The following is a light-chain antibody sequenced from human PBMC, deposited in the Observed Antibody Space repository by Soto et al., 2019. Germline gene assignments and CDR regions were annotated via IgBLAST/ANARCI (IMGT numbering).Light chain of an antibody. J-gene: IGKJ5*01. CDR2: GAS. V-gene: IGKV4-1*01. CDR3: QHYVTSSIT. CDR1: QIVLYSYNNKNY. Sequence: DIMMTQSPDSRAVSLGERATINFKSIQIVLYSYNNKNYLAWYQQKPGQTPRLLIYGASSRATGTPDRISGGGSGTHFTLTISRLEPEDFAVYYCQHYVTSSITFGQGTRLEIK.